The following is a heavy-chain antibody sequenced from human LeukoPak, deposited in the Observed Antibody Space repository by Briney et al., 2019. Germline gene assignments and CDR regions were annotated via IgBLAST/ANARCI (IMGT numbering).Heavy chain of an antibody. V-gene: IGHV1-18*01. Sequence: ASVKVSCKASGYTFTSYGISWVRQAPGQGLEWMGWISAYNGNTNYAQKLQGRVTMTTDTSTSTAYMELRSLRSDDTAVYYCARGLYDFWSGYHKSVGYYFDYWGQGTLVTVSS. CDR3: ARGLYDFWSGYHKSVGYYFDY. J-gene: IGHJ4*02. D-gene: IGHD3-3*01. CDR2: ISAYNGNT. CDR1: GYTFTSYG.